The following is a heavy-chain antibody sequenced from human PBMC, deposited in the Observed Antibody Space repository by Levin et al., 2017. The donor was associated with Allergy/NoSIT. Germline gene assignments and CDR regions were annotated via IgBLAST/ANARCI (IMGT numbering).Heavy chain of an antibody. CDR3: TTDNPLYGDCLARSDY. Sequence: GESLKISCAASGFTFTNAWMSWVRQAPGKGLEWVGRIKSKTDGGTTDYAAPVKGRFTISRDDSKNTLYLQMNSLTTEDTAVDYCTTDNPLYGDCLARSDYWGQGLLVTVSS. V-gene: IGHV3-15*01. CDR2: IKSKTDGGTT. J-gene: IGHJ4*02. D-gene: IGHD4-17*01. CDR1: GFTFTNAW.